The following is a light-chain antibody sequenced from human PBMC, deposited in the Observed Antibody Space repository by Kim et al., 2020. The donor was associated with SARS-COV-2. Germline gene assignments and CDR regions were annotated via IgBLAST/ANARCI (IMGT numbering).Light chain of an antibody. CDR1: QGVRDK. J-gene: IGKJ4*01. CDR3: QEYKNWPPVT. V-gene: IGKV3-15*01. Sequence: SVSPGESATLPGRASQGVRDKLAWYQQKPGQPPRLLIYDASTRATDIPARFSGSGSGTEFTLTISSLQSEDFALYFCQEYKNWPPVTFGGGTKVDIK. CDR2: DAS.